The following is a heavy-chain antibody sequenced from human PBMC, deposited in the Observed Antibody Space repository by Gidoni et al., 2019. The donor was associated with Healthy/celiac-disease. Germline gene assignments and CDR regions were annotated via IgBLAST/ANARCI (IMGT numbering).Heavy chain of an antibody. Sequence: EVQLLESGGGLVQPGGSLRLSCAASGFPFSSYAMSWVRQAPGKGLEWVSAISGSGGSTYYADSVKGRFTISRDNSKNTLYLQMNSLRAEDTAVYYCAKVGDPYYYYYGMDVWGQGTTVTVSS. D-gene: IGHD3-16*01. CDR1: GFPFSSYA. CDR3: AKVGDPYYYYYGMDV. CDR2: ISGSGGST. V-gene: IGHV3-23*01. J-gene: IGHJ6*02.